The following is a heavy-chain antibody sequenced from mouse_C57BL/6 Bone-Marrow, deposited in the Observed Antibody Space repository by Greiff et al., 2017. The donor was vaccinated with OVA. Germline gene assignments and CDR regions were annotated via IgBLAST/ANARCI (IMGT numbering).Heavy chain of an antibody. CDR1: GYSFTDYN. D-gene: IGHD2-2*01. Sequence: EVQLQESGPELVKPGASVKISCKASGYSFTDYNMNWVKQSNGKSLEWIGVINPNYGTTSYNQKFKDKATLTVDQSSSTAYMQLNSLTSEDSAVYYCARRGLWLRRGIDYAMDYWGQGTSVTVSS. CDR2: INPNYGTT. J-gene: IGHJ4*01. V-gene: IGHV1-39*01. CDR3: ARRGLWLRRGIDYAMDY.